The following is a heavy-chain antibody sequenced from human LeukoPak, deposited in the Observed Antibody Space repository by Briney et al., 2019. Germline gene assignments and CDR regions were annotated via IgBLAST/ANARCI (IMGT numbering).Heavy chain of an antibody. J-gene: IGHJ5*02. CDR3: ARTPHYSNYVGDWFDP. V-gene: IGHV1-69*13. Sequence: SVKVSCKASGGTFSSYAISWVRQAPGQGLEWMGGIIPIFGTANYAQKFQGRVTITADESTSTAYTELSSLRSEDTAVYYCARTPHYSNYVGDWFDPWGQGTLVTVSS. D-gene: IGHD4-11*01. CDR2: IIPIFGTA. CDR1: GGTFSSYA.